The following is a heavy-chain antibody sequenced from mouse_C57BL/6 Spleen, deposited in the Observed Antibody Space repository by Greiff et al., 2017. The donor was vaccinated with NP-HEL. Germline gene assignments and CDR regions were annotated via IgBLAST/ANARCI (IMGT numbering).Heavy chain of an antibody. D-gene: IGHD1-1*01. CDR3: ARPTTVVAYWYFDV. J-gene: IGHJ1*03. Sequence: VQLQQSGPGLVQPSQSLSITCTVSGFSLTSYGVHWVRQSPGKGLEWLGVIWSGGSTDYNAAFISRLSISKDNSKSQVFFKMNSLQADDTAIYYCARPTTVVAYWYFDVWGTGTTVTVSS. CDR1: GFSLTSYG. V-gene: IGHV2-2*01. CDR2: IWSGGST.